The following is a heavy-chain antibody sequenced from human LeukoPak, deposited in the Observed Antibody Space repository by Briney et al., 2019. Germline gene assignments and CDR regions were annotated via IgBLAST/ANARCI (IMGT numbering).Heavy chain of an antibody. V-gene: IGHV2-5*02. CDR2: NYWDDDK. D-gene: IGHD3-10*01. CDR1: GFSRRTSGVG. CDR3: AHNYGSGSYYAHYFDY. Sequence: SGPTLAQPTQTLTLTFTFSGFSRRTSGVGVGWIRQPPGKALEWLALNYWDDDKRYSPSLKSRLTITKDTSKNQVVLTMTNMDPVDTATYYCAHNYGSGSYYAHYFDYWGQGTLVTVSS. J-gene: IGHJ4*02.